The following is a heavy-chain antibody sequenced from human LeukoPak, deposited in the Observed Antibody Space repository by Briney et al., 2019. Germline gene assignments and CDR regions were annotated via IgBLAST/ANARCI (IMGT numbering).Heavy chain of an antibody. CDR2: INSDGSSS. CDR3: ARGPGAFDI. D-gene: IGHD2-2*01. CDR1: GFMFSSYW. V-gene: IGHV3-74*01. J-gene: IGHJ3*02. Sequence: GGSLRLSCVASGFMFSSYWMNWVRQAPGKGLVWVSRINSDGSSSSYADSVKGRSTISRDNAKNTLFLQMNSLRAEDTAVYYCARGPGAFDIWGQGTMVTVSS.